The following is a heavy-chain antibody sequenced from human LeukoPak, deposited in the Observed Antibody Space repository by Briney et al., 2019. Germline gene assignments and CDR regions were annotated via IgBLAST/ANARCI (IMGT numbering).Heavy chain of an antibody. V-gene: IGHV4-59*08. D-gene: IGHD1-26*01. Sequence: SETLSLTCTVSGGSMSSYYWSWIRQPPGKGLEYIGYMYYSGTSKYNPSLKSRVTISLDTSKNQFSLRLNSVTAADTAVYYCARRLGASSWIDPWGQGTLVTVSS. CDR2: MYYSGTS. J-gene: IGHJ5*02. CDR3: ARRLGASSWIDP. CDR1: GGSMSSYY.